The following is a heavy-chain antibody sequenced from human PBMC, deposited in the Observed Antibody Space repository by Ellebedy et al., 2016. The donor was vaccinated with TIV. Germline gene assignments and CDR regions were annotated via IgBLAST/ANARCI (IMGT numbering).Heavy chain of an antibody. CDR1: GYTFTSYA. CDR2: INAGNGNT. J-gene: IGHJ3*02. V-gene: IGHV1-3*01. CDR3: ATDLRASGSQKDAFDI. D-gene: IGHD3-10*01. Sequence: AASVKVSCKASGYTFTSYAMHWVRQAPGQRLEWMGWINAGNGNTKYSQKFQGRATMTEDTSTDTAYMELSSLRSEDTAVYYCATDLRASGSQKDAFDIWGQGTMVTVSS.